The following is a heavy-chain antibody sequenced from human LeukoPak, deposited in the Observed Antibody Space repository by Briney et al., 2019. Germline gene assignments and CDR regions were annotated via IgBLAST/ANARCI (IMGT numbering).Heavy chain of an antibody. CDR3: ARAVYDYGDYHPVGWFDP. CDR1: GGSISSGGYS. D-gene: IGHD4-17*01. V-gene: IGHV4-30-4*07. Sequence: PSETLSLTCAVSGGSISSGGYSWSWIRQPPGKGLEWIGYIYYSGSTYYNPSLKSRVTISVDTSKNQFSLKLSSVTAADTAVYYCARAVYDYGDYHPVGWFDPWGQGTLVTVSS. CDR2: IYYSGST. J-gene: IGHJ5*02.